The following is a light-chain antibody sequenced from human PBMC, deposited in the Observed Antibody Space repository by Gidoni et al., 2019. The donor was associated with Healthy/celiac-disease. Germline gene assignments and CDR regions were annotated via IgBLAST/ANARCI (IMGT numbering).Light chain of an antibody. V-gene: IGLV2-23*03. CDR3: CSYAGSSTFRV. Sequence: QSALTQPASVSGSPGQSSTISCTRTSSDVGSYNLVSWYQQHPGKAPKLMIYEGSKRPSGVSNRFSGSKSGNTASLTISGLQAEDEADYYCCSYAGSSTFRVFGGGTKLTVL. J-gene: IGLJ2*01. CDR2: EGS. CDR1: SSDVGSYNL.